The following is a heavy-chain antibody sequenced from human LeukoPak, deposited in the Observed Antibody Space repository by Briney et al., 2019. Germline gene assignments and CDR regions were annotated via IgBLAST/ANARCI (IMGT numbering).Heavy chain of an antibody. CDR1: GYSISSGYY. V-gene: IGHV4-38-2*02. J-gene: IGHJ5*02. CDR2: IYHSGST. D-gene: IGHD1-26*01. Sequence: SETLSLTCTVSGYSISSGYYWGWIRQPPGKGLEWIGSIYHSGSTYYNPSLKSRVTISVDTSKNQFSLKLSSVTAADTAVYYCARGTQVGRDNWFDPWGQGTLVTVSS. CDR3: ARGTQVGRDNWFDP.